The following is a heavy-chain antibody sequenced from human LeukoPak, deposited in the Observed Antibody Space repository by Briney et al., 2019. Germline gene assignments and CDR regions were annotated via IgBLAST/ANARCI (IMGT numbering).Heavy chain of an antibody. J-gene: IGHJ1*01. CDR1: GFTFSSYS. Sequence: KTGGSLRLSCAASGFTFSSYSMNWVRQAPGKGLEWVSSISSSSSYIYYADSVKGRFTISRDNAKNSLYLQMNSLRAEDTAVYYCARVNGYSYDQSAEYFQHWGQGTLVTVSS. CDR2: ISSSSSYI. CDR3: ARVNGYSYDQSAEYFQH. D-gene: IGHD5-18*01. V-gene: IGHV3-21*01.